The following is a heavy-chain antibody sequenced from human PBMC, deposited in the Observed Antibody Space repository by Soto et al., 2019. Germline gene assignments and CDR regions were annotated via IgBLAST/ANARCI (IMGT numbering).Heavy chain of an antibody. V-gene: IGHV4-31*11. J-gene: IGHJ4*02. Sequence: SETLSLTCAVSGGPISSGGYYWSWIRQPPGKGLEWIGYIYYSGSTYYNPSLKTRVTISVDTSKNQFSLKLSSVTAADTAVYYCARSNGNYGDYWGQGTLVTVSS. D-gene: IGHD4-17*01. CDR2: IYYSGST. CDR3: ARSNGNYGDY. CDR1: GGPISSGGYY.